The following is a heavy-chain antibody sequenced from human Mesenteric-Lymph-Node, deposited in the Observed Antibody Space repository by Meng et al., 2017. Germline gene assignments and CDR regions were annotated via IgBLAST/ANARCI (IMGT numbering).Heavy chain of an antibody. CDR1: GFTFNTYE. CDR2: ISSIGDTV. D-gene: IGHD6-19*01. Sequence: GESLKISCAASGFTFNTYEMHWVRQAPGKGLEWVSYISSIGDTVYYADSVKGRFIISRDNAKNSLYLQMNSLRAEDTAVYYCARDGMYSSGWPNWFDPWGQGTLVTVSS. CDR3: ARDGMYSSGWPNWFDP. J-gene: IGHJ5*02. V-gene: IGHV3-48*03.